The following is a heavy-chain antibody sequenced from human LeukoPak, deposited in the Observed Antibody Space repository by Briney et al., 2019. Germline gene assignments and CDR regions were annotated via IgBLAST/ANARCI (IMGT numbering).Heavy chain of an antibody. CDR2: ISAYNGNT. J-gene: IGHJ4*02. CDR3: ARSDRSGFYFDDH. Sequence: EASVKVSCKASGYTFTGYYMHWVRQAPGQGLEWMGWISAYNGNTNYAQKIQGRVTMTTDTSTSTAYMELRSLRSDDTAVYYCARSDRSGFYFDDHWGQGTLVTVSS. D-gene: IGHD3-22*01. CDR1: GYTFTGYY. V-gene: IGHV1-18*04.